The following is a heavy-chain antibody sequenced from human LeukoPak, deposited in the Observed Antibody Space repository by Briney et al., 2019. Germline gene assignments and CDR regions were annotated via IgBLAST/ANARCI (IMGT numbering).Heavy chain of an antibody. Sequence: SETLSLTCTVSGGSISGYYWSWIRQPAGKGLEWIGRIYTSGSTNYNPSLKSRVTMSVDTSKNQFSLKLSSVTAADTAVYYCARVRYGGAPDAFDIWGQGTMVTVSS. D-gene: IGHD4-17*01. CDR3: ARVRYGGAPDAFDI. CDR1: GGSISGYY. J-gene: IGHJ3*02. V-gene: IGHV4-4*07. CDR2: IYTSGST.